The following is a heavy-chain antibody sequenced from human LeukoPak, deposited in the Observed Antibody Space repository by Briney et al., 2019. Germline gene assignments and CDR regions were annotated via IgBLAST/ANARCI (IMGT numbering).Heavy chain of an antibody. Sequence: PSETLSLTCTVSGSISGYYWSWIRQPPGKGLEWIGYIYTSGSTNYNPSLESRVTISVDTSKNQFSLDLSSVTAADTAVYYCARQKCTSASCLTKNAFDIWGQGTMATVSS. CDR3: ARQKCTSASCLTKNAFDI. V-gene: IGHV4-4*09. CDR2: IYTSGST. CDR1: GSISGYY. J-gene: IGHJ3*02. D-gene: IGHD2-2*01.